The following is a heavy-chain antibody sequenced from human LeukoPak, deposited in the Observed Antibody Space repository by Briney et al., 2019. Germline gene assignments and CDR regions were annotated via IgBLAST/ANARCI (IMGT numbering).Heavy chain of an antibody. CDR1: GGSISSSTYY. J-gene: IGHJ3*02. Sequence: SETLSLTCTVSGGSISSSTYYWGWIRQPPGKGLEWIGSIYYSGSTYYNPSLKSRVTISVDTSKNQFSLKLSSVTAADTAVYYCARDRIGYGNDAFDKWGQGTMVTVSS. CDR2: IYYSGST. CDR3: ARDRIGYGNDAFDK. D-gene: IGHD5-12*01. V-gene: IGHV4-39*07.